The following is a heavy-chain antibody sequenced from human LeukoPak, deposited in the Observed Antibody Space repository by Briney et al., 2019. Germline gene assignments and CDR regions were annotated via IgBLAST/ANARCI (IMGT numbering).Heavy chain of an antibody. CDR2: IYYSGST. J-gene: IGHJ2*01. D-gene: IGHD7-27*01. V-gene: IGHV4-59*01. CDR1: GGSIRSFY. Sequence: KPSETLSLTGTVSGGSIRSFYWSWIRQPPGKGLEWIGHIYYSGSTNFNPSLKSRVTISVDTSKNQFSLKLNSVTAADTAVYFCTRGQLGVYWYFDLWGRGTMVTVSS. CDR3: TRGQLGVYWYFDL.